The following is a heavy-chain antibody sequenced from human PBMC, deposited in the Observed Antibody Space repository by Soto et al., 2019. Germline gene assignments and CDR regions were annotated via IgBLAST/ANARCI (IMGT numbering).Heavy chain of an antibody. Sequence: QVQLVQSGAEVRKAGASVKVSCRTSGYTFTHYYVHWVRQAPGQGLEWLGIINPASGSTNYAHECQGRVTLTMDTSTTTVYMELSGLRAEDTAIFYCARDLAAGAHWGQGTLVTVSS. D-gene: IGHD6-13*01. CDR3: ARDLAAGAH. V-gene: IGHV1-46*01. CDR1: GYTFTHYY. CDR2: INPASGST. J-gene: IGHJ4*02.